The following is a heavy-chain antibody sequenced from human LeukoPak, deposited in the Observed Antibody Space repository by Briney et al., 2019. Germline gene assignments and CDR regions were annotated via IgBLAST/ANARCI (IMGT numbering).Heavy chain of an antibody. D-gene: IGHD3-9*01. J-gene: IGHJ4*02. CDR1: GGTFSSYT. CDR3: ATGRKLRYFDWLPNPIDY. Sequence: ASVKVSCKASGGTFSSYTISWVRQAPGQGLEWMGRIIPILGIANYAQKFQGRVTMTEDTSTDTAYMELSSLRSEDTAVYYCATGRKLRYFDWLPNPIDYWGQGTLVTVSS. V-gene: IGHV1-69*02. CDR2: IIPILGIA.